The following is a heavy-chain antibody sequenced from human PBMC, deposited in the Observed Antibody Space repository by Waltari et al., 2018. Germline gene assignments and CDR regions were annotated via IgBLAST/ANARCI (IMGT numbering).Heavy chain of an antibody. J-gene: IGHJ6*02. CDR2: IIPIFGTA. V-gene: IGHV1-69*13. CDR1: GGTFSSSA. CDR3: ARVFRGYCSSTSCRNYGMDV. D-gene: IGHD2-2*01. Sequence: QVQLVQSGAEVKKPGSSVKVSCKASGGTFSSSAISWVRQAPGQGLEWMGGIIPIFGTANYAQKFQGRVTITADESTSTAYMELSSLRSEDTAVYYCARVFRGYCSSTSCRNYGMDVWGQGTTVTVSS.